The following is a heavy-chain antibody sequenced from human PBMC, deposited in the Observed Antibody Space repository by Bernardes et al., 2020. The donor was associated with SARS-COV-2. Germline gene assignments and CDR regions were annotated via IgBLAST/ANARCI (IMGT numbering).Heavy chain of an antibody. J-gene: IGHJ6*02. CDR1: GFTVSVYW. CDR2: VISDGSRI. CDR3: AREEDYVLGLSYHYYGMDV. V-gene: IGHV3-74*03. Sequence: GGSLRLSCAASGFTVSVYWMHWVRQAPGKGLVWVARVISDGSRITYADSVKGRFTISRDNAKNTLYLQMNSLRAEDTAVYYCAREEDYVLGLSYHYYGMDVWGQGTTVTVSS. D-gene: IGHD4-17*01.